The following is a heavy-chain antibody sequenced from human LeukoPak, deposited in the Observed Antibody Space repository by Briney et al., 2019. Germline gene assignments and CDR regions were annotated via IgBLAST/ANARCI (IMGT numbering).Heavy chain of an antibody. CDR1: GFTFSSYA. CDR2: ISYDGSNK. Sequence: GRSLRLSCAASGFTFSSYAMHWVRQAPGKGLEWVAVISYDGSNKYYADSVKGRFTISRDNSKNTLYLQMNSLRAEGTAVYYCARGATVVILSTFDYWGQGTLVTVSS. V-gene: IGHV3-30-3*01. CDR3: ARGATVVILSTFDY. J-gene: IGHJ4*02. D-gene: IGHD4-23*01.